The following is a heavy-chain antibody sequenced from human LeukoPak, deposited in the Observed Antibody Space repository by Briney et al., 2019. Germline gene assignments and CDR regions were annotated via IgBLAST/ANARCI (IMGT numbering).Heavy chain of an antibody. CDR1: GYTFTSYG. J-gene: IGHJ6*03. CDR2: ISAYNGNT. CDR3: ARGLMYNSYYYYMDV. Sequence: ASVKVSCKASGYTFTSYGIIWVRQAPGQGLEWVGWISAYNGNTNYAQKFQGRVTITRNTSISTAYMELSSLRSEDTAVYYCARGLMYNSYYYYMDVWGKGTTVTVSS. D-gene: IGHD1-14*01. V-gene: IGHV1-8*03.